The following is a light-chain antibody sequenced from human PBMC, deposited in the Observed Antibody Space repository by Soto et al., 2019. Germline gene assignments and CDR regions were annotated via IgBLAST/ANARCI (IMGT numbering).Light chain of an antibody. CDR2: GTS. Sequence: DIVLTQSPGTLSLSPGERATLSCRASQSVSSKYLAWYQQKPGQPPRVLIYGTSIRATGIPERFSGGGSGTDFTLTINRLESEDFAVYFCQPYGCSIFNVGPRNKVDFK. V-gene: IGKV3-20*01. CDR3: QPYGCSIFN. CDR1: QSVSSKY. J-gene: IGKJ3*01.